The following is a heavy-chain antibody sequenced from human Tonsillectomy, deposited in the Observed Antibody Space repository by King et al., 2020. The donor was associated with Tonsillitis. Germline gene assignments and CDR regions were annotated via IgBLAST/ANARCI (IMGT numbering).Heavy chain of an antibody. CDR2: IRGSGGST. D-gene: IGHD2-15*01. CDR3: AKHSCSGGTCTCDY. Sequence: VQLVGSGGGLVQPGGTLRLSCEASGLSFSSYAMSWVRQAPGKGLEWVSSIRGSGGSTYYADPVKGRFTVSRDNSKNTLYLQVNSLRAEDTAVYYCAKHSCSGGTCTCDYWGQGILVTVSS. J-gene: IGHJ4*02. CDR1: GLSFSSYA. V-gene: IGHV3-23*04.